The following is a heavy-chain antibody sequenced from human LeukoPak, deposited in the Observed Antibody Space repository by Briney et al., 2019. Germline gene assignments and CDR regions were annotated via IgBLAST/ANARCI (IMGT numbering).Heavy chain of an antibody. V-gene: IGHV4-59*08. Sequence: SETLSLTCTVSGGSISGYYWNWIRQPPGKGLEWIGYIYYSGSTNYNPSLKSRVTISLETSKNQFSLKLSSVTAADTAVYYCARQTGYGLVSFDFWGQGTLVTVSS. J-gene: IGHJ4*02. CDR2: IYYSGST. D-gene: IGHD3-10*01. CDR3: ARQTGYGLVSFDF. CDR1: GGSISGYY.